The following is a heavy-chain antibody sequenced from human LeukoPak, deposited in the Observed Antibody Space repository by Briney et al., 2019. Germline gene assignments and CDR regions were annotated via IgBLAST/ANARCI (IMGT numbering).Heavy chain of an antibody. CDR2: TYTSGST. D-gene: IGHD6-13*01. V-gene: IGHV4-61*02. Sequence: SETLSLTCTVSGGSISSGSYYWSWIRQPAGKGLEWIGRTYTSGSTNYNPSLKSRVTISVDTSKNQFSLKLSSVTAADTAVYYCARDRVGSSWWRYFDYWGQGTLVTVSS. CDR3: ARDRVGSSWWRYFDY. CDR1: GGSISSGSYY. J-gene: IGHJ4*02.